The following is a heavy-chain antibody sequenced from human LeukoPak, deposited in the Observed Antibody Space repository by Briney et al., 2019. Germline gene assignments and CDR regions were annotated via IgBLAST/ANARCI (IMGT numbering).Heavy chain of an antibody. D-gene: IGHD3-10*01. V-gene: IGHV6-1*01. J-gene: IGHJ6*02. CDR2: TYYRSKWYN. Sequence: SQTLSLTCAISGDSVSSNSAAWNRIRQSPSRGLEWLGRTYYRSKWYNDYAVSVKSRITINPDTSKNQFSLQLNSVTPEDTAVYYCARDALTVLLWFEEPYYYYGMDVWGQGTTVTVSS. CDR1: GDSVSSNSAA. CDR3: ARDALTVLLWFEEPYYYYGMDV.